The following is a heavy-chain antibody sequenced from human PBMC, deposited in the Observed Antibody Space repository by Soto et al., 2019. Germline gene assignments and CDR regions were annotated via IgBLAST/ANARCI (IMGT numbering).Heavy chain of an antibody. Sequence: EVQLVESGGGLVQPGGSLRVSCAASGFTFSNYWMRWVRQAPGKGLVWISRVNSDGSTTSYADSMKGRFTISRDNAKNTLNLQMNSLRAEDTAVYYWSRSIIPAGAFDIWGQGTMVTVSS. V-gene: IGHV3-74*01. CDR1: GFTFSNYW. J-gene: IGHJ3*02. CDR3: SRSIIPAGAFDI. D-gene: IGHD3-3*01. CDR2: VNSDGSTT.